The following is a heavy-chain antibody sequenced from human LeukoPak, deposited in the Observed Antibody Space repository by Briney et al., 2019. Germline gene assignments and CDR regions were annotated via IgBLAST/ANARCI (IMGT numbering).Heavy chain of an antibody. V-gene: IGHV1-2*02. CDR2: INPNSGGT. CDR1: GYTFTGYY. CDR3: ARWLGWDIVLMVYALDY. D-gene: IGHD2-8*01. Sequence: GASVKVSCKASGYTFTGYYMHWVRQAPGQGLEWMGWINPNSGGTNYAQKFQGRVTMIRDTSISTAYMELSRLRSDDTAVYYCARWLGWDIVLMVYALDYWGQGTLVTVSS. J-gene: IGHJ4*02.